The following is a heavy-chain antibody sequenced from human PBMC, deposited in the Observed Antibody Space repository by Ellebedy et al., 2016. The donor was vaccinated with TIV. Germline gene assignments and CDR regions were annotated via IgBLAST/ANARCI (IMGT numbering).Heavy chain of an antibody. V-gene: IGHV1-2*04. CDR2: TNPPNGDT. J-gene: IGHJ5*02. CDR1: EYTFTDFY. CDR3: ARDGRRTGEGIGWFDP. Sequence: AASVKVSCKAFEYTFTDFYVHWLRQAPGQGLEWMGWTNPPNGDTKYAQTFQGCVTMTRDTSVSTAYMELNRPASDDTAIYYCARDGRRTGEGIGWFDPWGQGTLFTVSS. D-gene: IGHD7-27*01.